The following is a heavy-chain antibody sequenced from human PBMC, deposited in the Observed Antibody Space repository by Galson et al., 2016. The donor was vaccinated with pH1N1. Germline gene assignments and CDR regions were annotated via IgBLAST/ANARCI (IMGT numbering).Heavy chain of an antibody. Sequence: SLRLSCAASGFTFRSYAMNWVRLAPGKGLEWVAAVSSSGGATYYADSVEGRFTISRDNSKNALFLQMNSLRVDDTAVYFCAKGFYSYVWGSYRHSGFESWGQGTLVTVSS. CDR2: VSSSGGAT. D-gene: IGHD3-16*02. J-gene: IGHJ4*02. CDR1: GFTFRSYA. V-gene: IGHV3-23*01. CDR3: AKGFYSYVWGSYRHSGFES.